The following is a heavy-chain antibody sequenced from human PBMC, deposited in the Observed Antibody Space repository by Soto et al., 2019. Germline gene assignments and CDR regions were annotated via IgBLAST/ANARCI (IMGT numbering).Heavy chain of an antibody. Sequence: QVQLVQSGAEVKKPGSSVKVSCKASGGTFSSYAINWVRQAPGQGLEWMGGIIRIFGTPDYAQRFQGRVTISAYESTSTAYMELSSLRSEDTAVYYSARQESTEYYYYRMAVWGQGTPVTVSS. D-gene: IGHD2-2*01. J-gene: IGHJ6*02. V-gene: IGHV1-69*12. CDR2: IIRIFGTP. CDR1: GGTFSSYA. CDR3: ARQESTEYYYYRMAV.